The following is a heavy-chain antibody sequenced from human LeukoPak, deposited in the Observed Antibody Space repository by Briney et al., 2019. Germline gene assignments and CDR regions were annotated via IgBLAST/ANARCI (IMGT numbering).Heavy chain of an antibody. D-gene: IGHD2-2*01. CDR1: GFTFSSYG. CDR3: AKGPDIVVVPAALKVDWFDP. J-gene: IGHJ5*02. Sequence: PGGSLRLSCAASGFTFSSYGMHWVRQAPGKGLEWVAVISYDGSNKYYADSVEGRFTISRDNSKNTLYLQMNSLRAEDTAVYYCAKGPDIVVVPAALKVDWFDPWGQGTLVTVSS. V-gene: IGHV3-30*18. CDR2: ISYDGSNK.